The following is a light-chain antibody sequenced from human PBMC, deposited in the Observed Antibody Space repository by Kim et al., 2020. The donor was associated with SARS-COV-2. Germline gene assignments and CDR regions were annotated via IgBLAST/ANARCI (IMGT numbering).Light chain of an antibody. J-gene: IGKJ4*01. Sequence: ASVGDRVTITCRASQAIGSWLAWYQQKPGRAPKPLIYAASSLQSGVPSRFSGSGSGTNFTLTVTSLQPEDFATYYCQKTNTFPLTFGGGTKVDIK. CDR1: QAIGSW. CDR3: QKTNTFPLT. CDR2: AAS. V-gene: IGKV1D-12*01.